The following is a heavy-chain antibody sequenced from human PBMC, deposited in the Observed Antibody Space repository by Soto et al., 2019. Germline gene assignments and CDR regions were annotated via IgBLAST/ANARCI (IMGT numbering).Heavy chain of an antibody. Sequence: PAGSLRLSCAASGFTFSSYSMNWVRQAPGKGLEWVSSISSSSSYIYYADSVKGRFTISRDNAKNSLYLQTNSLRAEDTAVYYCARLYSSSYALDIWGQGTMVTVSS. J-gene: IGHJ3*02. CDR1: GFTFSSYS. V-gene: IGHV3-21*01. D-gene: IGHD6-13*01. CDR2: ISSSSSYI. CDR3: ARLYSSSYALDI.